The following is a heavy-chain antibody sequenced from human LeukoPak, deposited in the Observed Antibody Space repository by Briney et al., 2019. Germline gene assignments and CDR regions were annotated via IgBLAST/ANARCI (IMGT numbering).Heavy chain of an antibody. Sequence: GGSLRLSCVTSGFSFSTYDMSWVRQAPGKGQESVSGITANTRGSITYYADSVKGRFTISRYSSKDTLYLQMNSLRAEDTAVYYCARSLLQEDIFSRFITDDDAFDIWGQGTMVTVSS. J-gene: IGHJ3*02. V-gene: IGHV3-23*01. CDR1: GFSFSTYD. CDR2: ITANTRGSIT. D-gene: IGHD3-9*01. CDR3: ARSLLQEDIFSRFITDDDAFDI.